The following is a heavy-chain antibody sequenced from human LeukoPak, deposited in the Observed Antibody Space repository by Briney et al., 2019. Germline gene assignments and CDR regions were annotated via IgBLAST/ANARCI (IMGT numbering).Heavy chain of an antibody. V-gene: IGHV3-33*01. D-gene: IGHD2-2*01. CDR3: ARAGIVVVPAAQSTYGMDV. CDR1: GFTFSSYG. CDR2: IWYDGSNK. Sequence: GGSLRLSCAASGFTFSSYGMHWVRQAPGKGLEWVAVIWYDGSNKYYADSVKGRFTISRDNSKNTLYPQMNSLRAEDTAVYYCARAGIVVVPAAQSTYGMDVWGQGTTVTVSS. J-gene: IGHJ6*02.